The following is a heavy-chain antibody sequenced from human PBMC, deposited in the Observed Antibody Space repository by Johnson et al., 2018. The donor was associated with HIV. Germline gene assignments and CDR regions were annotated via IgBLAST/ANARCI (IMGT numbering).Heavy chain of an antibody. V-gene: IGHV3-30*02. CDR2: IRYDGSNK. CDR1: GFTFSSYG. D-gene: IGHD2-15*01. J-gene: IGHJ3*02. CDR3: AAGGVAATDAFDI. Sequence: QVQLVESGGGVVQPGGSLRLSCAASGFTFSSYGMHWVRQAPGKGLEWVAFIRYDGSNKYYADSVKGRFTITRDNSKNSLDLQMNSLRAEDTALYYCAAGGVAATDAFDIWGQGTMVTVSS.